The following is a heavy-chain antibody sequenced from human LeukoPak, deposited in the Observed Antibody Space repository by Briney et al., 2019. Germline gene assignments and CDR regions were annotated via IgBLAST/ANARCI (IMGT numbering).Heavy chain of an antibody. CDR3: ARGRIVGARGFDY. CDR1: GGSISSGSYY. CDR2: IYTSGST. J-gene: IGHJ4*02. Sequence: SETLSLTCTVSGGSISSGSYYWSWIRQPAGKGLAWIGRIYTSGSTNYNPSLKSRVTISVDTSKNQFSLKLSSVTAADTAVYYCARGRIVGARGFDYWGQGTLVTVSS. D-gene: IGHD1-26*01. V-gene: IGHV4-61*02.